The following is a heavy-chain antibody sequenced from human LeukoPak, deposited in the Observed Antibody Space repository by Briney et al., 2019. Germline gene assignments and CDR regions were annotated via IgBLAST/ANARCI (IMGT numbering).Heavy chain of an antibody. J-gene: IGHJ4*02. V-gene: IGHV3-7*01. CDR2: IKHDGSEK. CDR1: GFTFSSYL. Sequence: GGSLRPSCAASGFTFSSYLMNWVRQAPGKGLEWVANIKHDGSEKNYLDSVKGRFTISRDNAKNSLYLQMNSLRVEDTAVYYCAWSDNAAHDCWGQGTLVTVSS. CDR3: AWSDNAAHDC. D-gene: IGHD2-2*01.